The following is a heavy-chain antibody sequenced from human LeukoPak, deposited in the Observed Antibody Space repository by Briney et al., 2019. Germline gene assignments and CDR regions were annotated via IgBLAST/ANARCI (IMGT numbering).Heavy chain of an antibody. CDR2: INPNSGGT. V-gene: IGHV1-2*04. Sequence: ASVKVSCKASGYTFTSYGISWVRQAPGQGLEWMGWINPNSGGTNYAQKFQGWVTMTRDTSISTAYMELSRLRSDDTAVYYCARDNGITMVRGVLNWFDPWGQGTLVTVSS. CDR1: GYTFTSYG. CDR3: ARDNGITMVRGVLNWFDP. D-gene: IGHD3-10*01. J-gene: IGHJ5*02.